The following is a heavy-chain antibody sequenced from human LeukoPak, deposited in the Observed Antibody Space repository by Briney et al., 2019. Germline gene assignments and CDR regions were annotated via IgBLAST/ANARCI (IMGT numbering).Heavy chain of an antibody. CDR1: GGTFSSYA. CDR2: IIPIFGTA. CDR3: ARRGYGDEGWFDA. Sequence: SVKVSCKASGGTFSSYAISWVRQAPGQGLEWMGGIIPIFGTANYAQKFQGRVTITTDKSTSTAYMELSSLRSEDTAVYYCARRGYGDEGWFDAWGQGTLVTVSS. J-gene: IGHJ5*02. D-gene: IGHD4-17*01. V-gene: IGHV1-69*05.